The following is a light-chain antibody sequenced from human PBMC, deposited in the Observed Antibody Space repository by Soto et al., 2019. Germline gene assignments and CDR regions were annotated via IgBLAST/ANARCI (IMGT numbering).Light chain of an antibody. J-gene: IGKJ5*01. Sequence: AIQLTQSPSSLSASVGDRVTITCRASQDIRGALAWYQQKPGKPPKLLIFDVSSLQSGVPSRFSGSGSGTDFTLTISSLQAEDFATYYCQQFNTYPITFGQGTRLEMK. V-gene: IGKV1-13*02. CDR2: DVS. CDR1: QDIRGA. CDR3: QQFNTYPIT.